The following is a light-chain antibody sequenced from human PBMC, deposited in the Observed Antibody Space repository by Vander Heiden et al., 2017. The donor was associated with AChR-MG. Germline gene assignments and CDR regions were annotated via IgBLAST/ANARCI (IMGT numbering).Light chain of an antibody. Sequence: IQMTQSPSSLSASVGDRVTITCRASEGFGNYLAWYQQKPGKVPKLLIYAASTLQSGVPSRFSGSASGTDFTLTISSLQPEDVATYYCQKYTSALWTFGQGTKVEIK. CDR1: EGFGNY. J-gene: IGKJ1*01. CDR2: AAS. CDR3: QKYTSALWT. V-gene: IGKV1-27*01.